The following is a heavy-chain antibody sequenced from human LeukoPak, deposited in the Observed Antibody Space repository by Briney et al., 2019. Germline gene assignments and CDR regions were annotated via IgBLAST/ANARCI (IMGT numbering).Heavy chain of an antibody. Sequence: PGGSLRLSCAASGFTFSSYSMNWVRQAPGKGLEWVSYLSSSSRTIYYADSVKGRFTISRDNAKNSLYLQMNSLRDEDTAVYYCARPGGAPLYYFYYTDVWGKGTTVTVSS. D-gene: IGHD3-16*01. V-gene: IGHV3-48*02. J-gene: IGHJ6*03. CDR1: GFTFSSYS. CDR3: ARPGGAPLYYFYYTDV. CDR2: LSSSSRTI.